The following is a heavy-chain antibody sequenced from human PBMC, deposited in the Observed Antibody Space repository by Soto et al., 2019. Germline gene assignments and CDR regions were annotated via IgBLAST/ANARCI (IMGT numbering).Heavy chain of an antibody. CDR2: IYHSGST. CDR1: GGSISSSNW. J-gene: IGHJ4*02. V-gene: IGHV4-4*02. D-gene: IGHD2-2*01. Sequence: QVQLQESGPGLVKPSGTLSLTCAVSGGSISSSNWWSWVRQPPGKGLEWIGEIYHSGSTNYNPSLKNRVTISVDKSKNQFSLKLTSVTAADTAVYYCARVHCGVTGCSSMSLDYWGQGTLVTVSS. CDR3: ARVHCGVTGCSSMSLDY.